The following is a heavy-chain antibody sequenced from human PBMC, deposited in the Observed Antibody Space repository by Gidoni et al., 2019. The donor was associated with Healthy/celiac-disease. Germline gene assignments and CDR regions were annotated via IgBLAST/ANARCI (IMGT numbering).Heavy chain of an antibody. J-gene: IGHJ6*02. CDR3: ARVGGDCSGGSCYSVLYYYYGMDV. V-gene: IGHV7-4-1*01. CDR1: GYTFTSYA. Sequence: QVQLVQSGSGLKKPGASVKVSCKASGYTFTSYAMNWVRQAPGQGLEWMGWINTNTGNPTYAQGFTGRFVFSLDTSVSTAYLQICSLKAEDTAVYYCARVGGDCSGGSCYSVLYYYYGMDVWGQGTTVTVSS. CDR2: INTNTGNP. D-gene: IGHD2-15*01.